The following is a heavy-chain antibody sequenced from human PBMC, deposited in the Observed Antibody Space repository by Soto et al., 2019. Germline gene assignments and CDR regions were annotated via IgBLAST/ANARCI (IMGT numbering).Heavy chain of an antibody. J-gene: IGHJ6*02. Sequence: QVQLVESGGGVVQPGRSLRLSCAASGFTLSSYAMHWVRQAPGKGLEWVAVISYDGSNKYYADSVKGRFTISRDNSKNTLYLQMNSLRTEDTAVYYCARGYDEHSGMDVWGQGTTVTVSS. CDR3: ARGYDEHSGMDV. D-gene: IGHD2-2*01. CDR1: GFTLSSYA. V-gene: IGHV3-30-3*01. CDR2: ISYDGSNK.